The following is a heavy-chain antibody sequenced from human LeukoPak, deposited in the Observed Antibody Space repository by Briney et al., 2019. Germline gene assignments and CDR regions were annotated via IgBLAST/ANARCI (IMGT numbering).Heavy chain of an antibody. J-gene: IGHJ4*02. D-gene: IGHD4-17*01. V-gene: IGHV1-69*01. CDR2: IIPIFGTA. CDR1: GGTFSSYA. Sequence: SVKVSCKAPGGTFSSYAISWVRQAPGQGLEWMGGIIPIFGTANYAQKFQGRVTITADESTSTAYMELSNLRSEDTAVYYCARSDFRRDYGDYVGPDYWGQGTLVTVSS. CDR3: ARSDFRRDYGDYVGPDY.